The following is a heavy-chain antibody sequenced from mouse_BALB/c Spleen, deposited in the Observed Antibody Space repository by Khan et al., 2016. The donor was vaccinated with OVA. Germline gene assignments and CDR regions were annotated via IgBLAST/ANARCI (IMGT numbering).Heavy chain of an antibody. V-gene: IGHV7-3*02. Sequence: EVELVESGGGLVQPGGSLRLSCATSGFTFTDYYISWVRQPPGKSLEWLGFIRNKAKDYTTEYSATVEGRFTISRDNSQSIVYLQMNTRRSVDSATYYCARETVVDVYWYLDVWGAGTTVTVSS. CDR2: IRNKAKDYTT. J-gene: IGHJ1*01. CDR3: ARETVVDVYWYLDV. D-gene: IGHD1-1*01. CDR1: GFTFTDYY.